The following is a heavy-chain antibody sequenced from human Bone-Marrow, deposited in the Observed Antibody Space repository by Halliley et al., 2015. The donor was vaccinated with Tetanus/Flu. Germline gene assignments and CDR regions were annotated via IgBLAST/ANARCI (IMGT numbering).Heavy chain of an antibody. J-gene: IGHJ6*02. V-gene: IGHV3-13*01. CDR1: GFAFNTYD. CDR3: AGGKLHSKGGSYYHGMDV. CDR2: IGPAGDT. Sequence: SLRLSCAASGFAFNTYDIQWVRQRAGKGLEWVSSIGPAGDTYYPVSVRGRFTISRDNARNSLYLHMNSLTDGDTAVYYCAGGKLHSKGGSYYHGMDVWGQGTTVTVSS. D-gene: IGHD1-26*01.